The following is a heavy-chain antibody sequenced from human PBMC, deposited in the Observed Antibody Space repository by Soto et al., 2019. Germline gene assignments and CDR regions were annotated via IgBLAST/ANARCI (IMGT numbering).Heavy chain of an antibody. Sequence: PSETLSLTCAVSGGSISSSNWWSWVRQPPGKGLEWIGEIYHSGSTNYNPSLKSRVTISVDKSKNQFSLKLSSVTAADTAVYYCARVGVGQSNFNYYYYGMDVWGQGTTVTVSS. CDR3: ARVGVGQSNFNYYYYGMDV. J-gene: IGHJ6*02. CDR1: GGSISSSNW. D-gene: IGHD4-4*01. V-gene: IGHV4-4*02. CDR2: IYHSGST.